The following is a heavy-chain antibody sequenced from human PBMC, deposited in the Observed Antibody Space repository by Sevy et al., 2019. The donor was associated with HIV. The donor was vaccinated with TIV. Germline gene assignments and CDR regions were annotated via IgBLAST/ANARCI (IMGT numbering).Heavy chain of an antibody. Sequence: GGSLRLSCAASGFTFDDYAMHWVRQAPGKGLEWVSGISWNSGSIGYADSVKGRFTISRDNAKNSLYLQMNSLRAEDTALYYCVKVLNKLVGTDAFDIWGQGTMVTVSS. V-gene: IGHV3-9*01. CDR2: ISWNSGSI. J-gene: IGHJ3*02. CDR1: GFTFDDYA. CDR3: VKVLNKLVGTDAFDI. D-gene: IGHD6-6*01.